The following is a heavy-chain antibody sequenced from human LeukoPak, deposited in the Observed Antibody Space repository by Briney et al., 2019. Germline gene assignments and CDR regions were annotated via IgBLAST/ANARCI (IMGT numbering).Heavy chain of an antibody. CDR2: MNPVSGNT. V-gene: IGHV1-8*01. J-gene: IGHJ3*02. CDR1: GYTFTGHD. CDR3: TRERIQVAGAIDAFDI. Sequence: SSVKVSCTASGYTFTGHDINWVRLATGQGLEWMGWMNPVSGNTGYAQKFQGRVTMTRNPAINTAYMELSGLRSDDTAVYYCTRERIQVAGAIDAFDIWGQGTTVTVSS. D-gene: IGHD1-1*01.